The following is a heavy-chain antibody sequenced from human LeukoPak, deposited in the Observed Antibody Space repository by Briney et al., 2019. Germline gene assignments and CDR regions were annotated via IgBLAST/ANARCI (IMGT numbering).Heavy chain of an antibody. Sequence: GGSLRLSCAASGFTFNSYALHWVRQAPGKGLEWVAVISYDGSNNYYGESVKGRFTISRDNSKNMVYLRMNSLRPEDTAVYYCARGEDGFWSGYVEHWGQGTLVTVSS. V-gene: IGHV3-30*04. J-gene: IGHJ1*01. CDR1: GFTFNSYA. CDR2: ISYDGSNN. CDR3: ARGEDGFWSGYVEH. D-gene: IGHD3-3*01.